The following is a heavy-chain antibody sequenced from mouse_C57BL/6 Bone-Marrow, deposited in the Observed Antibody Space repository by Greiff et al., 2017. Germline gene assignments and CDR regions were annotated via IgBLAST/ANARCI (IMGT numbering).Heavy chain of an antibody. J-gene: IGHJ2*01. CDR3: ARGYYGSSVYFDY. V-gene: IGHV5-17*01. CDR1: GFTFSDYG. D-gene: IGHD1-1*01. CDR2: ISSGSSTI. Sequence: DVQLVESGGGLVKPGGSLKLSCAASGFTFSDYGMHWVRQAPEKGLEWVAYISSGSSTIYYADTVKGRFTISRDNAKNTLFLQMTSLRSEDTAMYYCARGYYGSSVYFDYWGQGTTLTVSS.